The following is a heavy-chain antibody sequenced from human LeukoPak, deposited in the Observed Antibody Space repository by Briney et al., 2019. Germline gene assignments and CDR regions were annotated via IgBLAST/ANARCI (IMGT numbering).Heavy chain of an antibody. CDR1: GFTFSSYA. V-gene: IGHV3-23*01. D-gene: IGHD5-24*01. Sequence: GGSLRLSCAASGFTFSSYAMSWVRQAPGKGLEWVSAISGNGGRTYYADSVKGRFTISRDNSRNTLFLQMNSLRAEDTAVYYCAKVAEMDAILGKFDNWGQGTLVTVSS. CDR3: AKVAEMDAILGKFDN. CDR2: ISGNGGRT. J-gene: IGHJ5*02.